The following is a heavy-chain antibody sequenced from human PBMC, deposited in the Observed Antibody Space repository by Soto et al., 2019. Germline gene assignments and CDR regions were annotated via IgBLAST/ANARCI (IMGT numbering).Heavy chain of an antibody. CDR2: IKNNGGAT. J-gene: IGHJ5*02. Sequence: EVQLVESGGDLVKPGGSLRLSCAASGFTFTHAWLHWVRQAPGKGLEMVARIKNNGGATDYAPFVKGRFTISRDDSKDTVYLQMSSLRTDDTAIYSCTADLGPAYSSNNWLDPWGQGTLVTVS. D-gene: IGHD6-13*01. CDR1: GFTFTHAW. CDR3: TADLGPAYSSNNWLDP. V-gene: IGHV3-15*07.